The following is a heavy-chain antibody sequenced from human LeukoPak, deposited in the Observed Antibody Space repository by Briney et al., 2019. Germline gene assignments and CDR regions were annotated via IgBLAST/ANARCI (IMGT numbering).Heavy chain of an antibody. D-gene: IGHD3-9*01. V-gene: IGHV1-8*01. J-gene: IGHJ4*02. CDR3: ARRLNDILTGYTTYDY. Sequence: ASVKVSCKASGYTFTSYDINWVRQATGQGLEWMGWMNPNSGNTGYAQKFQGRVTMTRNTSISTAYMELSSLRSEDTAVYYCARRLNDILTGYTTYDYWGQGTLVTVSS. CDR1: GYTFTSYD. CDR2: MNPNSGNT.